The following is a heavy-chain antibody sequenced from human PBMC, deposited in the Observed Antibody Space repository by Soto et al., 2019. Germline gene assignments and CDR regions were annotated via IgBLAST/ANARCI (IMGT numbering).Heavy chain of an antibody. CDR3: ASFVIVRHRDKSAPYPCPA. V-gene: IGHV4-30-4*01. CDR1: EGCISSYDYY. Sequence: PAETLSLSCTVSEGCISSYDYYWGWIRQAPGRGLEWIGYIHSSGSIYYNPSLKSRATLSIDTARNQFSLKVSSVTVADTAVYYCASFVIVRHRDKSAPYPCPAWGQ. D-gene: IGHD2-2*01. CDR2: IHSSGSI. J-gene: IGHJ1*01.